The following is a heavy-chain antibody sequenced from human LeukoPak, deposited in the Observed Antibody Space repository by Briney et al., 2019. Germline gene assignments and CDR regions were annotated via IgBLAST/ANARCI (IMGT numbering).Heavy chain of an antibody. CDR1: GYTFTSYD. CDR3: ARGPFSVVVVAATHWFDP. CDR2: MNPNSGNT. Sequence: ASVKVSCKASGYTFTSYDINWVRQATGQGFEWMGWMNPNSGNTGYAQKFQGRVTMTRNTSISTAYMELSSLRSEDTAVYYCARGPFSVVVVAATHWFDPWGQGTLVTVSS. V-gene: IGHV1-8*01. D-gene: IGHD2-15*01. J-gene: IGHJ5*02.